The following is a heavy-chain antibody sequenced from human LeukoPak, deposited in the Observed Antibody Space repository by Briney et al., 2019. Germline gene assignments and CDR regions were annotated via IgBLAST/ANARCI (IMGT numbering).Heavy chain of an antibody. V-gene: IGHV3-9*01. Sequence: GGSLRLSCAASGFTFSSYSMNWVRQAPGKGLEWVSGISWNSGSIGYADSVKGRFTISRDNAKNSLYLQMNSLRAEDTALYYCAKGFYSSSGYFQHWGQGTLVTVSS. D-gene: IGHD6-13*01. J-gene: IGHJ1*01. CDR1: GFTFSSYS. CDR2: ISWNSGSI. CDR3: AKGFYSSSGYFQH.